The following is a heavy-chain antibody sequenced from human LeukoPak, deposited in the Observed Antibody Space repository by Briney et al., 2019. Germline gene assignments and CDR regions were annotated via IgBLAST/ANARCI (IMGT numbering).Heavy chain of an antibody. J-gene: IGHJ3*02. V-gene: IGHV1-69*05. Sequence: SVKVSCKASGGTFSSYAISWVRQAAGQGLEWMGRIIPIFGTANYAQKFQGRVTITTDESTSTAYMELSSSRSEDTAVYYCARGISYYDSSGYYSGAFDIWGQGTIVTVSS. CDR3: ARGISYYDSSGYYSGAFDI. D-gene: IGHD3-22*01. CDR2: IIPIFGTA. CDR1: GGTFSSYA.